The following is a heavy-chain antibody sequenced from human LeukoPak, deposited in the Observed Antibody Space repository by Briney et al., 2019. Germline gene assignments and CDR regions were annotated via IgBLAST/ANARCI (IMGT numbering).Heavy chain of an antibody. V-gene: IGHV3-23*01. Sequence: GGSLRLSCGASGFTFSSYGMSWVRQAPGKGLEWVSAISGSGGSTYYADSVKGRFTISRDNSKNTLYLQMNSLRAEDTAVYYCAKDSPPVPQDYYDSICYFDYWGQGTLVTVSS. CDR2: ISGSGGST. D-gene: IGHD3-22*01. CDR1: GFTFSSYG. J-gene: IGHJ4*02. CDR3: AKDSPPVPQDYYDSICYFDY.